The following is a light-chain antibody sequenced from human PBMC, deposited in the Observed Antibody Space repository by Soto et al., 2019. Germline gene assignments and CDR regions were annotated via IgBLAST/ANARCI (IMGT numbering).Light chain of an antibody. Sequence: QSVLTQPPSVSGAPGQRVTISCTGSSSNIGAGYDVHWYQQLPGTAPKLLIYGNSNRPSGVPDRFSGSKSCTSASLAITGLQAEDEADYYCQSYDSSLSVSGVFGGGTKLTVL. J-gene: IGLJ3*02. CDR1: SSNIGAGYD. CDR3: QSYDSSLSVSGV. V-gene: IGLV1-40*01. CDR2: GNS.